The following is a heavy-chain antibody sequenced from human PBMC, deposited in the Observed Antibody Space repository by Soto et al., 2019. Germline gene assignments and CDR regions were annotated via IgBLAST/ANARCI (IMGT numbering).Heavy chain of an antibody. Sequence: GSLRLSCVASGFTFSNYNMNWVRQAPGKGLEWVSHISGSSIYIHYADSVRGRFTISRDNAKNSVYLQMDSLRVEDTADYYCAREGALKPFSSWGQGALVTVSS. CDR2: ISGSSIYI. CDR3: AREGALKPFSS. V-gene: IGHV3-21*01. J-gene: IGHJ5*02. CDR1: GFTFSNYN.